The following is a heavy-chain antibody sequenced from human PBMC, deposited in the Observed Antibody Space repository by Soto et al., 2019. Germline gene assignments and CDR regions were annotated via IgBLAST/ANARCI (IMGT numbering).Heavy chain of an antibody. CDR2: IWYGGSNK. CDR3: ARDNAAADHFDY. CDR1: GFTFSSYG. J-gene: IGHJ4*02. D-gene: IGHD6-13*01. V-gene: IGHV3-33*01. Sequence: QVQLVESGGGVVQPGRSLRLSCAASGFTFSSYGMHWVRQAPGKGLEWVAVIWYGGSNKYYADSVKGRFTISRDNSKNTLYLQMNSLRAEDTAVYYCARDNAAADHFDYWGQGTLVTVSS.